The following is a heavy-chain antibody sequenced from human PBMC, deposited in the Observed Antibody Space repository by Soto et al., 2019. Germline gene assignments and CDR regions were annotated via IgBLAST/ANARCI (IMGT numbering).Heavy chain of an antibody. Sequence: QVQLVQSGAEVKKPGASVKVSCKASGYTFTSSDINWVRQATGQGLEWMGWMNPNTGNTGYAQKFQGRITLTRSTSISTAYFELSSLNSDHSAVYYCARGASPWGQGTRVTVSS. V-gene: IGHV1-8*01. CDR3: ARGASP. J-gene: IGHJ5*02. CDR2: MNPNTGNT. CDR1: GYTFTSSD.